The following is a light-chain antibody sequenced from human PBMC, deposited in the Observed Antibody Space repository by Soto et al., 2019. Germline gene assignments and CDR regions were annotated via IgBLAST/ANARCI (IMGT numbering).Light chain of an antibody. CDR2: RNN. CDR3: AAWDDSLSVPYV. J-gene: IGLJ1*01. V-gene: IGLV1-47*01. CDR1: SSNIGSNY. Sequence: QSVLTQPPSASGTPGQRVTISCSGSSSNIGSNYVYWYQQLPGTAPKLLIYRNNQRPSGVPDRFSGSKSGTSASLAISGLRSEDEADYYCAAWDDSLSVPYVLGTGTKVTVL.